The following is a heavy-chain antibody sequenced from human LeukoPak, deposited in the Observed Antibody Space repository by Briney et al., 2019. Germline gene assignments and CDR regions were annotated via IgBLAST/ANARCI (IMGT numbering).Heavy chain of an antibody. D-gene: IGHD6-19*01. CDR3: ARDPFGWSSQFDP. CDR1: GYSISSGYY. J-gene: IGHJ5*02. Sequence: SETLSLTCTVSGYSISSGYYWGWIRQPPGKGLEWIGSIYHSGSTYYNPSLKSRVTISVDTSKNQFSLKLSSVTAADTAVYYCARDPFGWSSQFDPWGQGTLVTVSS. V-gene: IGHV4-38-2*02. CDR2: IYHSGST.